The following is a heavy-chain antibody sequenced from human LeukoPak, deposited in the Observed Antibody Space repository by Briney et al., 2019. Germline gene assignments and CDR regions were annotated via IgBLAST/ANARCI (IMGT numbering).Heavy chain of an antibody. CDR1: GGSISSYY. V-gene: IGHV4-59*08. Sequence: SETMSLTCTVSGGSISSYYWSWIRQPPGKGLEWIRYIYYSGSTNYSPSLKSRVTISVDTSKNQFSLKLSSVTAADTAVYYCARQLDYYGSGSSFDYWGQGTLITVSS. CDR3: ARQLDYYGSGSSFDY. CDR2: IYYSGST. D-gene: IGHD3-10*01. J-gene: IGHJ4*02.